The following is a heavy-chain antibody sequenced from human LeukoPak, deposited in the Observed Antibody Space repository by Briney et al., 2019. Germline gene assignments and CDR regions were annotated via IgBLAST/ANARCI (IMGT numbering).Heavy chain of an antibody. CDR2: IYSGGST. J-gene: IGHJ4*02. CDR1: GFTVSSNY. Sequence: GGSLRLSCAASGFTVSSNYMSWVRQAPGKGLEWVSVIYSGGSTYYADSVKGRFTISRDNSKNTLYLQMNSLRAEDTAVYYCARVLGQQLVLGGIRPYYFDYWGQGTLVTVSS. CDR3: ARVLGQQLVLGGIRPYYFDY. V-gene: IGHV3-53*01. D-gene: IGHD6-13*01.